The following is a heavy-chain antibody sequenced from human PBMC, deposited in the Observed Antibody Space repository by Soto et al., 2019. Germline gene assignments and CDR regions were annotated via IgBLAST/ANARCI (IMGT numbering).Heavy chain of an antibody. J-gene: IGHJ2*01. CDR2: INDRESI. CDR3: ARESHDILTGPPWVWYFDL. CDR1: GGSFSGYY. Sequence: QVQLQQWGAGPLRPLETLSLTCGVSGGSFSGYYWAWIRQSPGKGLEWIGEINDRESINYNPSLKSRFSISVDTSKNHYSLNLRSVTAADTAVYYCARESHDILTGPPWVWYFDLWGRGTLVTVSS. D-gene: IGHD3-9*01. V-gene: IGHV4-34*01.